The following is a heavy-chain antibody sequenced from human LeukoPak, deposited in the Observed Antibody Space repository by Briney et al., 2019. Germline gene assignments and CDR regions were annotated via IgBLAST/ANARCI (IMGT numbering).Heavy chain of an antibody. J-gene: IGHJ6*02. CDR3: ARSRSVSNYKGMDV. D-gene: IGHD5/OR15-5a*01. V-gene: IGHV3-21*01. Sequence: GGSLRLSCPASGFTFSDYSMSWVRQAPGKGLEWVSSISSSSDYIYYADSVKGRFTISRDNARNSLYLQMNSLRAEDTAVYYCARSRSVSNYKGMDVWGQRTTVTVSS. CDR2: ISSSSDYI. CDR1: GFTFSDYS.